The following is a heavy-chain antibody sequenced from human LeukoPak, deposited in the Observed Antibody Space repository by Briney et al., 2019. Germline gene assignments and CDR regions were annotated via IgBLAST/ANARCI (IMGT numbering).Heavy chain of an antibody. CDR1: GYSISSGYY. D-gene: IGHD6-13*01. CDR2: IYHSGST. V-gene: IGHV4-38-2*01. Sequence: PSETLSLTCAVSGYSISSGYYWGWIRQPPGKGLEWIGSIYHSGSTYYNPSLKSRVTISVDTSKNQFSLKLSSVTAADTAVYYCARVEGSSWEGYYFDYWGQGTLVTVSS. J-gene: IGHJ4*02. CDR3: ARVEGSSWEGYYFDY.